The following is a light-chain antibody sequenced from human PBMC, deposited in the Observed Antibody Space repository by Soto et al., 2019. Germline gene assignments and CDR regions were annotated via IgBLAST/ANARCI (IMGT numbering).Light chain of an antibody. J-gene: IGLJ3*02. V-gene: IGLV3-21*04. CDR3: QLWDNKNDEVV. CDR1: NIATYS. CDR2: NDN. Sequence: SYELTQPPSVSLAPGKTARITCGGNNIATYSVHWYRQKPGQAPVLVISNDNDRPSGIPDRFSSSNSGHTATLTIRRVEAGDEADYYCQLWDNKNDEVVFGGGTKLTVL.